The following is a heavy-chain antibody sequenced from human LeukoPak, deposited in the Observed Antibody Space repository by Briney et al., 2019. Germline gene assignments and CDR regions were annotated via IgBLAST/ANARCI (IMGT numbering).Heavy chain of an antibody. CDR3: ARQRYSGYDRSVFEY. D-gene: IGHD5-12*01. V-gene: IGHV5-51*01. J-gene: IGHJ4*02. Sequence: GESLKISCNGSGYSFTSYWIGWVRQMPGKGLEWMGIIYPGDSDTRYSPSFQGQVTISADKSISTAYLQWRSLKASDTAMYYSARQRYSGYDRSVFEYTGQGTLVTVSS. CDR1: GYSFTSYW. CDR2: IYPGDSDT.